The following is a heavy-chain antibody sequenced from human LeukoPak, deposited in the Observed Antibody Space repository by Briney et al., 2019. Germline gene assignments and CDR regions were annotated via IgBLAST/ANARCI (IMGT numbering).Heavy chain of an antibody. D-gene: IGHD6-19*01. CDR1: GYTFTSNG. Sequence: ASVKVSCKASGYTFTSNGISWVRQAPGQGLEWMGWISAYNGNTNYAQKLQGRVTMATDTPTSTAYMELRSLRSDDTAVYYCARGLDLWYSSGWSEGHAAFDIWGQGTMVTVSS. CDR3: ARGLDLWYSSGWSEGHAAFDI. J-gene: IGHJ3*02. V-gene: IGHV1-18*01. CDR2: ISAYNGNT.